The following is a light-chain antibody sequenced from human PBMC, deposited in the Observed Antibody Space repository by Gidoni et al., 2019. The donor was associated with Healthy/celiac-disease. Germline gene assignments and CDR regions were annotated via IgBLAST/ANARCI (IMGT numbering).Light chain of an antibody. CDR3: QQRSNWLT. J-gene: IGKJ4*01. CDR2: DAS. Sequence: IVLPQSPATLSLSPGERATLSCRASQSVSSYLAWYQQKPGQDPRLLIYDASNRATGIPARFSGSGSGTDVTLTISSLEPEDFAVYYCQQRSNWLTFGGGTKVEIK. V-gene: IGKV3-11*01. CDR1: QSVSSY.